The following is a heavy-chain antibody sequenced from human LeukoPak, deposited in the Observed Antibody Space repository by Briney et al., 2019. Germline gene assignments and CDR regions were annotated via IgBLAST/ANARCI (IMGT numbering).Heavy chain of an antibody. CDR1: GGSISSYY. CDR2: IYYSGST. Sequence: PSETLSLTCTVSGGSISSYYWSWIRQPSGKGLEWIGYIYYSGSTNYNPSLKSRVTISVDTSKNQFSLKLSSVTAADTAVYYCARVSVIAAAGPFDYWGQGTLVTVSS. J-gene: IGHJ4*02. D-gene: IGHD6-13*01. V-gene: IGHV4-59*01. CDR3: ARVSVIAAAGPFDY.